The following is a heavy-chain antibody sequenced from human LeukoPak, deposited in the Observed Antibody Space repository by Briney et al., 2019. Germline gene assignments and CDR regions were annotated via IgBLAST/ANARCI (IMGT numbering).Heavy chain of an antibody. CDR1: GYTFTSYA. J-gene: IGHJ5*02. D-gene: IGHD3-10*01. Sequence: GASVKVSCKASGYTFTSYAMHWVRQAPGQRLEWMGWINAGNGNTKYSQKFQGRVTITRDTSASTAYMELSSLRSEDTAVYYCAREAFWGSGSYYMNNWFDPWGQGTLVTVSS. V-gene: IGHV1-3*01. CDR3: AREAFWGSGSYYMNNWFDP. CDR2: INAGNGNT.